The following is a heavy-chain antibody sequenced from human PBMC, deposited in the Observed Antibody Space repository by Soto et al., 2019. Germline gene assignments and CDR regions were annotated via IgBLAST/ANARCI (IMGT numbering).Heavy chain of an antibody. CDR3: AREDWFSFDP. CDR2: IKEDGSEN. CDR1: RFTFRSYW. J-gene: IGHJ5*02. Sequence: EVQLVESGGGLVQPGGSLRLSCAASRFTFRSYWMSWVRQAPGKGLEWVASIKEDGSENYYVDSVKGRFTISRDNAKNALYLQMNSLRAEDTAIYYCAREDWFSFDPWGQGTRVTVS. D-gene: IGHD3-9*01. V-gene: IGHV3-7*01.